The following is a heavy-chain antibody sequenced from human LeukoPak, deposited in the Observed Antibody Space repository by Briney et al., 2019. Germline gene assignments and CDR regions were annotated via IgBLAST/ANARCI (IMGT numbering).Heavy chain of an antibody. CDR3: ARSAYCSGGSCHIWFDP. Sequence: ASVKVSCKASGYTFTDYYMHCVRQAAGQGLEWMGWINPNSGGTNYAQKFQGRVTMTRDTSISTAHMELSRLRSDDTAVYYCARSAYCSGGSCHIWFDPWGQGTLVSVSS. V-gene: IGHV1-2*02. J-gene: IGHJ5*02. CDR2: INPNSGGT. CDR1: GYTFTDYY. D-gene: IGHD2-15*01.